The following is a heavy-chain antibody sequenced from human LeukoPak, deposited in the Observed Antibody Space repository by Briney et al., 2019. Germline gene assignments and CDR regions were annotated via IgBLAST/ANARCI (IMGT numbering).Heavy chain of an antibody. V-gene: IGHV4-31*03. J-gene: IGHJ5*02. Sequence: PSETLSLTCTVSGGSISSGGYYWSWIRQHPGKGLEWIGYIYYSGSTYYNPSLKSRVTISVDTSKNQFSLKLSSVTAADTAVYCCARGNEDYGDYDGDRYNWFDPWGQGTLVTVSS. CDR3: ARGNEDYGDYDGDRYNWFDP. CDR1: GGSISSGGYY. D-gene: IGHD4-17*01. CDR2: IYYSGST.